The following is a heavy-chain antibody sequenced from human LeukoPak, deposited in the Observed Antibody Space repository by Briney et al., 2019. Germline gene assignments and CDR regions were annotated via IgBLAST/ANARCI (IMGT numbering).Heavy chain of an antibody. J-gene: IGHJ4*02. CDR1: GYTFNGYF. Sequence: ASVQVSCKESGYTFNGYFLHWVRQAPGQDLEWMGWIKPNNGFTNYTQKFKGKLTMTRDTSISTAYMERNRLTSDDTAVFYCARGWGSLYYFDYWGQGTLVTVSS. V-gene: IGHV1-2*02. CDR2: IKPNNGFT. D-gene: IGHD3-16*01. CDR3: ARGWGSLYYFDY.